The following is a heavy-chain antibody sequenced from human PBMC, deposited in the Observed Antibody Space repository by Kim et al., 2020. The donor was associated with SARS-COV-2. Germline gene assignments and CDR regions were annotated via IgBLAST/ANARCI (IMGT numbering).Heavy chain of an antibody. J-gene: IGHJ4*02. CDR3: ARDVVRGVPRTAGY. CDR1: GFTFSSYG. Sequence: GGSLRLSCAASGFTFSSYGMHWVRQAPGKGLEWVAVIWYDGSNKYYADSVKGRFTISRDNSKNTLYLQMNSLRAEDTAVYYCARDVVRGVPRTAGYWGQGTLVTVSS. D-gene: IGHD3-10*02. V-gene: IGHV3-33*01. CDR2: IWYDGSNK.